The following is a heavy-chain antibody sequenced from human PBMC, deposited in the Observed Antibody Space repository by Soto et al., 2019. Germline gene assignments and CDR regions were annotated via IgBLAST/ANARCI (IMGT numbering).Heavy chain of an antibody. Sequence: PGGSLRLSCAASGFTFDDYGMSWVRQAPGKGLEWVSGINWNGGSTGYADSVKGRFTISRDNAKNSLYLQMNSLRAEYTALYHCARDSHGYYYGSGSLSRAHWFDPWGQGTLVTVSS. D-gene: IGHD3-10*01. CDR2: INWNGGST. CDR1: GFTFDDYG. J-gene: IGHJ5*02. CDR3: ARDSHGYYYGSGSLSRAHWFDP. V-gene: IGHV3-20*01.